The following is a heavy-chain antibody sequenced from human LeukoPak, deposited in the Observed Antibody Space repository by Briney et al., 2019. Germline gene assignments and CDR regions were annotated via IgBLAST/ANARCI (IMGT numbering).Heavy chain of an antibody. CDR1: GESFSAYY. V-gene: IGHV3-33*08. J-gene: IGHJ3*02. CDR2: IWYDGSKK. CDR3: ARAQDYDSSGYVDAFDM. Sequence: PSETLSLTCAVYGESFSAYYWTWIRQAPGKGLEWVAVIWYDGSKKYYADSVKGRFTISRDNSKNTLYLQMNSLRVEDTAVYYCARAQDYDSSGYVDAFDMWGQGTMVTVSS. D-gene: IGHD3-22*01.